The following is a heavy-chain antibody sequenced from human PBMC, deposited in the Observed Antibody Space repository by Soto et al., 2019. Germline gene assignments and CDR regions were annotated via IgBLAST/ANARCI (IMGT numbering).Heavy chain of an antibody. Sequence: SETLSLTCTVSGGSIRSGDYYWSWIRQPPGKGLEWIGYIYYSGSTYYNPSLKSRVTISVDTSKNQFSLKLSSVTAADTAVYYCARERPDGARLDPWGQGTLVT. D-gene: IGHD6-6*01. CDR2: IYYSGST. CDR3: ARERPDGARLDP. CDR1: GGSIRSGDYY. J-gene: IGHJ5*02. V-gene: IGHV4-30-4*01.